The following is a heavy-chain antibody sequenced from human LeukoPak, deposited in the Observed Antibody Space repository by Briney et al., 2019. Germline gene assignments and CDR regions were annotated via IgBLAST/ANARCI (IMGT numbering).Heavy chain of an antibody. Sequence: PGGSLRLSCAASGFTFSSYEMNWVRQAPGKWLEWVSYISSSGSTIYYADSVKGRFTISRDNTKNSLYLQMNSLRAEDTAVYYCASLYQYYYDSSGYSDYWGQGTLVTVSS. D-gene: IGHD3-22*01. CDR2: ISSSGSTI. J-gene: IGHJ4*02. CDR3: ASLYQYYYDSSGYSDY. V-gene: IGHV3-48*03. CDR1: GFTFSSYE.